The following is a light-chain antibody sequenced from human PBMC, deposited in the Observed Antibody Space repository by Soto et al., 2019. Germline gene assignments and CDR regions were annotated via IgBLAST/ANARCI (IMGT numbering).Light chain of an antibody. Sequence: DIVMTQSPDSLAVSRGERATINCKSSQSVLYSPNSKNYLAWFQQKPGQPPKLIIYWASTRESGVPDRFSGSGSGTDFTLTVSSLQAEDVAVYYCQQYYTTPPAFGPGTKVDIK. V-gene: IGKV4-1*01. CDR2: WAS. CDR3: QQYYTTPPA. CDR1: QSVLYSPNSKNY. J-gene: IGKJ3*01.